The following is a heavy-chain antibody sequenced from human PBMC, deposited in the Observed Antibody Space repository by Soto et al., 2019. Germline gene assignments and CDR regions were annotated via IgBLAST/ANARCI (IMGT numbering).Heavy chain of an antibody. CDR1: GFTFSSYG. CDR3: AKTTDRSGYYSRLDY. CDR2: ISYDGSNK. J-gene: IGHJ4*02. V-gene: IGHV3-30*18. D-gene: IGHD3-22*01. Sequence: QVQLVESGGGVVQPGMSLRLSCAASGFTFSSYGMHWVRQAPGKGLEWVAVISYDGSNKYHADSVKGRFTISRDNSKNTLYLQMNSLRVEDTAVYYCAKTTDRSGYYSRLDYWGQGALVTVSS.